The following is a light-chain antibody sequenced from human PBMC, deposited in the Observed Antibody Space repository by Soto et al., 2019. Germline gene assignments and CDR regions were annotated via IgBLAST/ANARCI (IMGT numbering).Light chain of an antibody. CDR1: ESLSSN. CDR2: GAS. Sequence: EVVMTQSPATLSVSPGGRATLSCRASESLSSNLAWYQQKPGQAPRLLIYGASTRGTGIPARFSGSGSGTEFTLNISSLQSEDFEVYYCQQYSDWPPTFGRGTKVDNK. V-gene: IGKV3-15*01. J-gene: IGKJ1*01. CDR3: QQYSDWPPT.